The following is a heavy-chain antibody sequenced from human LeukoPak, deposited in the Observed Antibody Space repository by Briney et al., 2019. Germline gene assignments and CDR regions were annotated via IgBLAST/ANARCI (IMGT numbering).Heavy chain of an antibody. CDR3: ASLGFFGLGYY. Sequence: SEALSLTCTVSGYSISSGYYWGWIRQPPGKGLEWIGSIYYSGSTYYNPSLKSRVTISVDTSKNQFSLKLNSVTAADTAVYYCASLGFFGLGYYWGQGTLVTVSS. J-gene: IGHJ4*02. CDR1: GYSISSGYY. CDR2: IYYSGST. V-gene: IGHV4-38-2*02. D-gene: IGHD3-10*01.